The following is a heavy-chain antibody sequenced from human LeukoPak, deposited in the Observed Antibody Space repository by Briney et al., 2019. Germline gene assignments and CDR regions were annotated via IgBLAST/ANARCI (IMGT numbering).Heavy chain of an antibody. D-gene: IGHD5-18*01. CDR3: TSYGYSAPDY. V-gene: IGHV4-61*02. J-gene: IGHJ4*02. CDR2: IYTSGST. Sequence: SETLSLTCTVSGGSISSGSYYWSWIRQPAGKGLEWIGRIYTSGSTNYNPSLKSRVTISVDTSKNQFSLKLSSVTAADTAVYYCTSYGYSAPDYWGQGTLVTVSS. CDR1: GGSISSGSYY.